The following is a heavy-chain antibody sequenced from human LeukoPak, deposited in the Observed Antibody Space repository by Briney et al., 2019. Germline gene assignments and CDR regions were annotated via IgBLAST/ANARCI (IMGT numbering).Heavy chain of an antibody. J-gene: IGHJ4*02. Sequence: GGSLRLSCAASAFTFSTSSMNWVRQAPGKGLEWVSYISSSSSTVYYADSVKGRFTISRDNAKNSLYLQMNSLRDEDTAVYYCAKELSTDGFHLFDYWGQGTLVTVSS. D-gene: IGHD3-10*01. V-gene: IGHV3-48*02. CDR1: AFTFSTSS. CDR2: ISSSSSTV. CDR3: AKELSTDGFHLFDY.